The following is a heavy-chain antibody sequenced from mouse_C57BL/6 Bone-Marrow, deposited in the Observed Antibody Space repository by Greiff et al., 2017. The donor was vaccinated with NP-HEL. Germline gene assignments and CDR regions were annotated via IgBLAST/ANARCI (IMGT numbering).Heavy chain of an antibody. J-gene: IGHJ1*03. Sequence: VQLQQSGAELVRPGTSVKVSCKASGYAFTNYLIEWVKQRPGQGLEWIGVINPGSGGTNYNEKFKGKATLTADKSSSTAYMQLSSLTSEYSAVYFCARGGYYGSSYGWYFDVWGTGTTVTVSS. D-gene: IGHD1-1*01. V-gene: IGHV1-54*01. CDR3: ARGGYYGSSYGWYFDV. CDR2: INPGSGGT. CDR1: GYAFTNYL.